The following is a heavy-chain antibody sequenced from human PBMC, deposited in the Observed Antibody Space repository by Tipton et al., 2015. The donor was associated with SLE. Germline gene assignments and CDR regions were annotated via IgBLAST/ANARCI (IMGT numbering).Heavy chain of an antibody. J-gene: IGHJ3*02. V-gene: IGHV3-30*04. Sequence: LRLSCAASGFTFSSYAMHWVRQAPGKGLEWVAVISYDGSNKYYADSVKGRFTISRDNSKNTLYLQMNSLRAEDTAVYYCASELLDAFDIWGQETMVTVSS. CDR3: ASELLDAFDI. D-gene: IGHD2-15*01. CDR2: ISYDGSNK. CDR1: GFTFSSYA.